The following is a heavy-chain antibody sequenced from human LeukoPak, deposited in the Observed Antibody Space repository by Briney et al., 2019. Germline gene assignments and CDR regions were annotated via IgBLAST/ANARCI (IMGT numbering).Heavy chain of an antibody. D-gene: IGHD1-26*01. J-gene: IGHJ3*02. V-gene: IGHV3-23*01. CDR2: ISGNGGST. CDR1: GFTFSYYA. CDR3: ARVRVGSGTSHAADAFDI. Sequence: GGSLRLSCAASGFTFSYYAIIWVRQAPGKGLEWVSAISGNGGSTYYADSVKGRFTISRDNAKSTLYLQMNSLRVEDTAVYYCARVRVGSGTSHAADAFDIWGQGTMVTVSS.